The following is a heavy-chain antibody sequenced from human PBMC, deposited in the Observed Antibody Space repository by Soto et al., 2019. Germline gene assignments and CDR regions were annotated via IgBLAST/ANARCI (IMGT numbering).Heavy chain of an antibody. CDR3: AKVQIAVAANGYGFDY. CDR2: ISGRGDTT. J-gene: IGHJ4*02. D-gene: IGHD6-19*01. CDR1: GFSFSAYA. V-gene: IGHV3-23*01. Sequence: EVQLLDSGGGLVQPGGSLRLSCAASGFSFSAYAMSWVRQAPGKGREWVSSISGRGDTTYYADSVKGRFTISRDNSKNALYLQMSTLRADDTAVYFCAKVQIAVAANGYGFDYWGQGTQVTVSS.